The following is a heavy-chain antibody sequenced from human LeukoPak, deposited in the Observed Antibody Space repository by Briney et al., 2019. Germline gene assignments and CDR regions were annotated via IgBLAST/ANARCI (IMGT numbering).Heavy chain of an antibody. V-gene: IGHV1-69*05. D-gene: IGHD2-15*01. J-gene: IGHJ6*03. Sequence: SVKVSCKASGYTFTSYGITWVRQAPGQGLEWMGGIIPIFGTAKYAQKFQGRVTMTRDMSTSTVYMELSSLRSEDTAVYYCARGCSGGSCYSLPYYMDVWGKGTTVTVSS. CDR2: IIPIFGTA. CDR1: GYTFTSYG. CDR3: ARGCSGGSCYSLPYYMDV.